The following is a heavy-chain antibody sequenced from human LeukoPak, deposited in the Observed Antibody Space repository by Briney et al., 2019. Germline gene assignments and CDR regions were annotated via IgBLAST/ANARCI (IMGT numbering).Heavy chain of an antibody. CDR2: ISAYNGNT. Sequence: ASVKVSCKASGYTFTTYGISWVRAAPGQGLEWMRWISAYNGNTKYAQKLQGRVSMTTDTSTSTAYMELRSLTSDDTAVYYCARGPYCSGSSCYSQYFDYRGQGTLVTVSS. CDR3: ARGPYCSGSSCYSQYFDY. CDR1: GYTFTTYG. V-gene: IGHV1-18*01. D-gene: IGHD2-15*01. J-gene: IGHJ4*02.